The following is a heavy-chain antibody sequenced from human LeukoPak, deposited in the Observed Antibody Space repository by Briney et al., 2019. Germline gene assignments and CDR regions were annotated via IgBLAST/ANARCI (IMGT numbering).Heavy chain of an antibody. CDR1: GFTFSSYW. D-gene: IGHD5-24*01. Sequence: SGGSLRLSCAASGFTFSSYWMSWVRQAPGKGPEWASYIGHTGSDIYYADSVKGRFTVSRDNAKNSLYLQMSSLRVEDTAVYYCARATRNGYDYWGQGTLVTVSS. V-gene: IGHV3-21*05. CDR2: IGHTGSDI. CDR3: ARATRNGYDY. J-gene: IGHJ4*02.